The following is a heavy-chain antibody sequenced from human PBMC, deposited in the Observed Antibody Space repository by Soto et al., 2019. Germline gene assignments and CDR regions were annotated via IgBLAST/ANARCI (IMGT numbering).Heavy chain of an antibody. Sequence: QVQLVQSGAEVKKPGSSVKVSCKASGGTFSSYTISWVRQAPGQGLEWMGRIIPILGIANYAQKFQGRVTITADKSTSTAYMELCSLRSADTAVYYCALSFWGFDYWGQGTLVTVSS. V-gene: IGHV1-69*02. CDR2: IIPILGIA. J-gene: IGHJ4*02. CDR3: ALSFWGFDY. D-gene: IGHD3-16*02. CDR1: GGTFSSYT.